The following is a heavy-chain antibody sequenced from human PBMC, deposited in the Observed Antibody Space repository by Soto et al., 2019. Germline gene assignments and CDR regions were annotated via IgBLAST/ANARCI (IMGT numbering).Heavy chain of an antibody. J-gene: IGHJ6*02. D-gene: IGHD3-3*01. V-gene: IGHV1-18*04. CDR1: GYTFTSYG. Sequence: ASVKVSCKASGYTFTSYGISWVRQAPGQGLEWMGWISAYNGNTNYAQKLKGRVTMTTDTSTSTAYMELRSLRSDDTAVYYCARDPYYDFWSGYPPTLYYYGMDVWGQGTTVTVSS. CDR2: ISAYNGNT. CDR3: ARDPYYDFWSGYPPTLYYYGMDV.